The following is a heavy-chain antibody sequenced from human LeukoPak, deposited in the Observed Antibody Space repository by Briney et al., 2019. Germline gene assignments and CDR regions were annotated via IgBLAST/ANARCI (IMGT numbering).Heavy chain of an antibody. CDR3: AKANGYSSSWYAY. D-gene: IGHD6-13*01. V-gene: IGHV3-23*01. CDR2: ISASGSPT. CDR1: GFTFSSFA. Sequence: GGSLRLSCAASGFTFSSFAMTWVRQAPGKRLEWVSLISASGSPTYYADSVKGRFTISRDNSKNTLYLQMNSLRADDTAVYYCAKANGYSSSWYAYWGRGTLVTVSS. J-gene: IGHJ4*02.